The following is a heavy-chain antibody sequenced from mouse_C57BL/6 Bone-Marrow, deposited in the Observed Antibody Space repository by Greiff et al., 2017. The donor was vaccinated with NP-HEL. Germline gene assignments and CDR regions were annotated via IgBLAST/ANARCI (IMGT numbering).Heavy chain of an antibody. CDR3: ARGGIYYDLYYFDY. Sequence: QVHVKQPGAELVKPGASVKLSCKASGYTFTSYWMQWVKQRPGQGLEWIGEIDPSDSYTNYNQKFKGKATLTVDTSSSTAYMQLSSLTSEDSAVYYCARGGIYYDLYYFDYWGQGTTLTVSS. J-gene: IGHJ2*01. V-gene: IGHV1-50*01. D-gene: IGHD2-4*01. CDR1: GYTFTSYW. CDR2: IDPSDSYT.